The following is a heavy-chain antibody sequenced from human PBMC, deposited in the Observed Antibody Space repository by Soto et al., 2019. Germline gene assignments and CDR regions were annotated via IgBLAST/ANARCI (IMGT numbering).Heavy chain of an antibody. CDR1: GFTFDDYG. CDR3: ARDSSLDY. J-gene: IGHJ4*02. CDR2: INLNGGSM. Sequence: PGGSLRLSCAASGFTFDDYGMNWVRQTPGKGLEWVSGINLNGGSMGYADSVKGRFTISRDNAKNSLYLQMNSLRAEDAALYYCARDSSLDYWGQGTLVTV. V-gene: IGHV3-20*04.